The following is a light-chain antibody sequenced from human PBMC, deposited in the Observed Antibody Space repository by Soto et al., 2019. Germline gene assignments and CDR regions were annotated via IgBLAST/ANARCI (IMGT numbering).Light chain of an antibody. V-gene: IGKV2-28*01. Sequence: EIVMTQSPLSLPVTPGEPASISCRSSQSLLHSNGYDSLDWYLQKPGQSPQLLIYLGSNRASGVPARFSGSGSGTAFTLKISRVEADDLAVYYFLQPLQSPPTFGQGTKVQIK. CDR1: QSLLHSNGYDS. J-gene: IGKJ1*01. CDR3: LQPLQSPPT. CDR2: LGS.